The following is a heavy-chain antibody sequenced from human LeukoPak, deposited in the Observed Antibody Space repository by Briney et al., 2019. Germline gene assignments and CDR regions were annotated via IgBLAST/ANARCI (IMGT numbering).Heavy chain of an antibody. J-gene: IGHJ4*02. V-gene: IGHV5-51*01. CDR3: ARAPSSIAARFPAY. CDR1: GYSFSSNW. Sequence: GESLKISCKGSGYSFSSNWIGWVRQMPGKGLEWMGIIYPDDSDTRYSPSFQGQVTISADKSISTAYLQWSSLKASDTALYYCARAPSSIAARFPAYWGRGPRVTVSS. CDR2: IYPDDSDT. D-gene: IGHD6-6*01.